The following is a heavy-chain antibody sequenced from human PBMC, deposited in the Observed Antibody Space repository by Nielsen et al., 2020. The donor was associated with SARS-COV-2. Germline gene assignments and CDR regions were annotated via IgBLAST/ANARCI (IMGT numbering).Heavy chain of an antibody. D-gene: IGHD3-22*01. V-gene: IGHV3-74*03. CDR1: GFTFSNYG. CDR3: VRVRDDGYYYDTGPFDH. Sequence: GESLKISCAGFTFSNYGMNWVRQAPGKGLAWVAHINSDGSRTMYADSVRGRFTISRDNGENTLYLEMNSLRADDTAVYYCVRVRDDGYYYDTGPFDHWGQGTLVTVSS. J-gene: IGHJ4*02. CDR2: INSDGSRT.